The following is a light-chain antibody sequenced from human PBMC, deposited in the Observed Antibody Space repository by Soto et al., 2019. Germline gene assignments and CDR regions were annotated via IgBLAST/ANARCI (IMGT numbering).Light chain of an antibody. CDR2: YNS. Sequence: SYELTQPPSVSVAPGKTARITCGGNNIGNKSVHWYQQKPGQAPVLVIYYNSDRPSGIPEQFSGSNSGNTATLTISRVEAGDEADYYCQVWDSRSRHQIFGGGTKLTVL. CDR1: NIGNKS. J-gene: IGLJ2*01. CDR3: QVWDSRSRHQI. V-gene: IGLV3-21*04.